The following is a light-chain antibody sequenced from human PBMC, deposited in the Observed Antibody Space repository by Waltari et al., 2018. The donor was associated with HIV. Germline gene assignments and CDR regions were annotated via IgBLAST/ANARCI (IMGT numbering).Light chain of an antibody. CDR3: HQHNYSPRS. CDR1: DSIGNN. V-gene: IGKV3-15*01. J-gene: IGKJ1*01. Sequence: VMPQSPATLSVSPGGSATISCRTSDSIGNNLIWYQQRPGQAPRVLIYGASTRDPGIPGRITGSGSGTEFTLTINNLQPEDTAVYYCHQHNYSPRSFDQGTRVDLK. CDR2: GAS.